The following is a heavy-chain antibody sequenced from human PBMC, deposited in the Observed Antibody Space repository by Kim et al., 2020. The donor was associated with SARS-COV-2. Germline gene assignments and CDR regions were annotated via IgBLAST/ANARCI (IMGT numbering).Heavy chain of an antibody. J-gene: IGHJ4*02. Sequence: GGSLRLSCAASGFTFSSYAMSWVRQAPGKGLEWVSAISGSGGSTYYADSVKGRFTISRDNSKNTLYLQMNSLRAEDTAVYYCARGIPALYYDSMYYFDYWGQGTLVTVSS. V-gene: IGHV3-23*01. CDR3: ARGIPALYYDSMYYFDY. D-gene: IGHD3-22*01. CDR1: GFTFSSYA. CDR2: ISGSGGST.